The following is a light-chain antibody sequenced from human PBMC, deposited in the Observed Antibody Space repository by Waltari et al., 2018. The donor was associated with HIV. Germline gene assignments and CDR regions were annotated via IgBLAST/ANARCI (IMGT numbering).Light chain of an antibody. J-gene: IGLJ1*01. V-gene: IGLV1-40*01. CDR1: SSNIGAGYD. Sequence: QSVLTQPPSVSGAPGQRVPISCTGSSSNIGAGYDVPWFQQLPGTAPKLLIYGNTNRPSGVPDRFSGSKSGTSASLAITGLQAEDEADYYCQSYDSGLTAYVFGTGTKVTVL. CDR3: QSYDSGLTAYV. CDR2: GNT.